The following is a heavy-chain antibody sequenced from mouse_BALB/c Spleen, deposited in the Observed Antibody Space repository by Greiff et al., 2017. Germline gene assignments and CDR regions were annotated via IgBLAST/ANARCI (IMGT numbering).Heavy chain of an antibody. J-gene: IGHJ2*01. Sequence: QVTLKVCGPGILQPSQTLSLTCSFSGFSLSTSGMGVSWIRQPSGKGLEWLAHIYWDDDKRYNPSLKSRLTISKDTSSNQVFLKITSVDTADTATYYCARRGMRYDEWEYYFDYWGQGTTLTVSS. V-gene: IGHV8-12*01. CDR2: IYWDDDK. CDR1: GFSLSTSGMG. CDR3: ARRGMRYDEWEYYFDY. D-gene: IGHD2-14*01.